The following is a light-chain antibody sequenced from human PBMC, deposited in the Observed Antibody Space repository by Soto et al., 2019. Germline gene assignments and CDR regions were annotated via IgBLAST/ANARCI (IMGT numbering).Light chain of an antibody. J-gene: IGKJ4*01. CDR3: HQYQRIPLT. CDR1: HIFLDSYNNKNY. V-gene: IGKV4-1*01. CDR2: WAS. Sequence: IVMTQSSGSLGGCRGERARINCKSSHIFLDSYNNKNYFAWYQQKPGQPPTLLISWASTRGSGVPDRFSGGGSGTDFTLTISSLQAEDVAVHYCHQYQRIPLTFGAGTKVDIK.